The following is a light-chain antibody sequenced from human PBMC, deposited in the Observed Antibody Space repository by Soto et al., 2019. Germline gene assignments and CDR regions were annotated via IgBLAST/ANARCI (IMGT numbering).Light chain of an antibody. CDR1: QSVNSN. Sequence: EIVMTQSPATLSVSPGESATLSCRASQSVNSNLAWYQQKPGQAPRLLIYGASTRATGLPARFSGRGSGTEFTLTISSLQSEDFAVYYRQQYNNWPPLTFGGGTKVEIK. J-gene: IGKJ4*01. CDR2: GAS. V-gene: IGKV3-15*01. CDR3: QQYNNWPPLT.